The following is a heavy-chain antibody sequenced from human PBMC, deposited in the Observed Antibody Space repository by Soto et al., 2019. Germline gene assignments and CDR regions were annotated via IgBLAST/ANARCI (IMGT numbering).Heavy chain of an antibody. CDR2: MNPNSGNT. CDR3: ARSLRRTGIAAAGGFPDY. V-gene: IGHV1-8*01. D-gene: IGHD6-13*01. Sequence: VASVKVSCKASGYTFTCYDINWVRQATGQGLEWMGWMNPNSGNTGYAQKFQGRVTMTRNTSISTAYMELSSLRSEDTAVYYCARSLRRTGIAAAGGFPDYWGQRTLVTVSS. CDR1: GYTFTCYD. J-gene: IGHJ4*02.